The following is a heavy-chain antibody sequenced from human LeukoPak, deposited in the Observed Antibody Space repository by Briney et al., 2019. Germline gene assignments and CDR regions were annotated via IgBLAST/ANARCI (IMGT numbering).Heavy chain of an antibody. CDR3: ARFGDSGSFYYFDY. J-gene: IGHJ4*02. D-gene: IGHD1-26*01. Sequence: SETLSLTCAVYGGSFGGYYWSWIRQPPGKGLEWIGEINHSGSTNYNPSLKSRVTISVDTSKNQFSLKLSSVTAADTAVYYCARFGDSGSFYYFDYWGQGTLVTVSS. CDR1: GGSFGGYY. V-gene: IGHV4-34*01. CDR2: INHSGST.